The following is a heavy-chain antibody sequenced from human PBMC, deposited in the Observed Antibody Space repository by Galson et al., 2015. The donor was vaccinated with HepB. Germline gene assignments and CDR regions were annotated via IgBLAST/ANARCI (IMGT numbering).Heavy chain of an antibody. CDR1: GFTFSSYS. J-gene: IGHJ4*02. V-gene: IGHV3-48*04. CDR3: ARDSDSVVPTYGSGSPYYFDY. Sequence: SLRLSCAASGFTFSSYSMNWVRQAPGKGLEWVSYISSSSSTIYYADSVKGRFTISRDNAKNSLYLQMNSLRAEDTAVYYCARDSDSVVPTYGSGSPYYFDYWAREPWSPSPQ. D-gene: IGHD3-10*01. CDR2: ISSSSSTI.